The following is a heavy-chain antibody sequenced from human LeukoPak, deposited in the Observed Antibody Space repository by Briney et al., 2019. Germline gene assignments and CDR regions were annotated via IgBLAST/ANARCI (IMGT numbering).Heavy chain of an antibody. CDR1: GYTFSSHG. CDR2: INSYNGDT. CDR3: ASAGIDRWELLTHAFDI. Sequence: ASVKVSCKASGYTFSSHGINWVRQAPGQGLEWMGWINSYNGDTNYAQKFQGRVILTTDTSTSTAYMELRSLRSDDTAVYYCASAGIDRWELLTHAFDIWGQGTMVTVSS. D-gene: IGHD4-23*01. V-gene: IGHV1-18*01. J-gene: IGHJ3*02.